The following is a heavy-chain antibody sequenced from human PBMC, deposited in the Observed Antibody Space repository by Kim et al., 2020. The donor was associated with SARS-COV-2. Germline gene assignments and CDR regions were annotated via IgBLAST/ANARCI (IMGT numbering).Heavy chain of an antibody. V-gene: IGHV3-21*04. Sequence: GGSLRLSCAGSGFIFSDYAMNWVRQAPGKGLEWISSINATGFFISYAYSVKGRFTISRDNAAKSLYLQMDSLRAGDTAVYYCARADTAMLGRPYYYYGM. CDR3: ARADTAMLGRPYYYYGM. J-gene: IGHJ6*01. D-gene: IGHD5-18*01. CDR2: INATGFFI. CDR1: GFIFSDYA.